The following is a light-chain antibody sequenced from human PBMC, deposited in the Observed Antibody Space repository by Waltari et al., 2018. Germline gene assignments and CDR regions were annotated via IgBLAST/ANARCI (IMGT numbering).Light chain of an antibody. CDR1: SRDVGSYNL. V-gene: IGLV2-23*01. J-gene: IGLJ2*01. CDR3: FSYAGDDTLK. CDR2: EDT. Sequence: QSALTQPASVSGSPGQSITISCTGTSRDVGSYNLVSLYHQRPGEAPKVMLYEDTKRPSGVSSRFSGSKAGNTATLTISGLQAEDEGDYYCFSYAGDDTLKFGGGTKLTVL.